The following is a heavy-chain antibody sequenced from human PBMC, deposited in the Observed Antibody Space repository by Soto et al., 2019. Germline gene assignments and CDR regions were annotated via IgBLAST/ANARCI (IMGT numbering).Heavy chain of an antibody. CDR2: IYYSGST. J-gene: IGHJ4*02. D-gene: IGHD2-15*01. CDR1: GGSISSYY. CDR3: ARGAGRWSGGSCDYYFDY. V-gene: IGHV4-59*01. Sequence: QVQLQESGPGLVKPSETLSLTCTVSGGSISSYYWSWIRQPPGKGLEWIGYIYYSGSTNYNPSLKSRVTISVDTSKNQFSLKLSSVTAADTAVYYCARGAGRWSGGSCDYYFDYWGQGTLVTVSS.